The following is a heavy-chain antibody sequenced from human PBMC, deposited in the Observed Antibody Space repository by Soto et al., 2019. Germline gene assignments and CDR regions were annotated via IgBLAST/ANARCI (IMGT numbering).Heavy chain of an antibody. D-gene: IGHD1-1*01. Sequence: GGSLRLSCAASGFTFSGYNMNWVRQAPGKGLEWISCIKSDSSGTWYADSVKGRFTMSRDNAKNSLYLQMNSLRDEDTAVYFCARDSNCSSDYWGQGTLVTVSS. V-gene: IGHV3-48*02. J-gene: IGHJ4*02. CDR2: IKSDSSGT. CDR1: GFTFSGYN. CDR3: ARDSNCSSDY.